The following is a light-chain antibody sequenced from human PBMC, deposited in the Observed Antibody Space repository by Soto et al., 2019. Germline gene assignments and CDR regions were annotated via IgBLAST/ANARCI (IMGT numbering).Light chain of an antibody. CDR1: QSISGW. CDR2: DAS. J-gene: IGKJ1*01. Sequence: DIQMTQSPSTLSASVGYRVTITCRASQSISGWLAWYQQKPGKAPKLLIYDASILESGVPSRFSGSGSGTEFTLTISSLQPDDFATYYCQQYSSYSWTFGQGTKVDIK. V-gene: IGKV1-5*01. CDR3: QQYSSYSWT.